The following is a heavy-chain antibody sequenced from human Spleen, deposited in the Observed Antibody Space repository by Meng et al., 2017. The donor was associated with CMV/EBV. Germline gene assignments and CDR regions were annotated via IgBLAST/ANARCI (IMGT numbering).Heavy chain of an antibody. Sequence: AFGFSFCSYSFICLRQAPGMGLEWVSSISSSSSYIYYADSVQCRFTISRDNAKNSLYLQMNSLRAEDTAVYYCARVLGVGATTIDYWGQGTLVTVSS. CDR3: ARVLGVGATTIDY. CDR2: ISSSSSYI. CDR1: GFSFCSYS. J-gene: IGHJ4*02. V-gene: IGHV3-21*01. D-gene: IGHD1-26*01.